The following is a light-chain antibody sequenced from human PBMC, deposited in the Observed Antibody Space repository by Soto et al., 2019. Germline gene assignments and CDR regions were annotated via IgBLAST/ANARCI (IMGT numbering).Light chain of an antibody. CDR1: QSINRY. CDR2: AAS. J-gene: IGKJ5*01. Sequence: DIQMTQYPSSLSASVGDRVTITCRASQSINRYLNWYQHKPGKAPKLLIYAASSLQNGVPSRFRGGGSGTEFTLSINSLQPEDFGTYYCQQSFTTASITFGQGTRLEIK. V-gene: IGKV1-39*01. CDR3: QQSFTTASIT.